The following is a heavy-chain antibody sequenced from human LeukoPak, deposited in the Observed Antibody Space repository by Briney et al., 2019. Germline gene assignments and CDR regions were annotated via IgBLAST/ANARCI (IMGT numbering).Heavy chain of an antibody. J-gene: IGHJ6*04. D-gene: IGHD3-3*01. CDR3: ARIHYDFWSGPMDV. CDR2: ISSSSSYI. CDR1: GFTFSSYS. V-gene: IGHV3-21*01. Sequence: GGSLRLSCAASGFTFSSYSMNWVRQAPGKGLEWVSSISSSSSYIYCADSVKGRFTISRDNAKNSLYLQMNSLRADDTAVYYCARIHYDFWSGPMDVWGKGTTVTVSS.